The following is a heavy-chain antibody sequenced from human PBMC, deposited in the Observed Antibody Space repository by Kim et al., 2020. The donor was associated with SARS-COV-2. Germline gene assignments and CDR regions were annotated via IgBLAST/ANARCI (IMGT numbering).Heavy chain of an antibody. Sequence: GESLKISCKGSGYSFTSYWIGWVRQMPGKGLEWMGVIYPGDSDTRYSPSFQCQVTISADKSISTAYQQWSSLKASDTAMYYCARQAYDSSGYYYWYFDLWGRGTLVTVSS. CDR3: ARQAYDSSGYYYWYFDL. D-gene: IGHD3-22*01. CDR2: IYPGDSDT. V-gene: IGHV5-51*01. CDR1: GYSFTSYW. J-gene: IGHJ2*01.